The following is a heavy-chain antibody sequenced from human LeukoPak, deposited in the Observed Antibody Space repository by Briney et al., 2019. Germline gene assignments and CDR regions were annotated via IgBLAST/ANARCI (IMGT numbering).Heavy chain of an antibody. CDR3: AKDLGEWLRPAHFDY. D-gene: IGHD5-12*01. Sequence: GGSLRLSCTASGFTFSGYAMSWVRQAPGKGLEWVSAINGGGGNTYYTDSVKGRFTISRDNSKNTLYLQMNSLRAEDTAVYYCAKDLGEWLRPAHFDYWGQGTLVTVSS. CDR1: GFTFSGYA. J-gene: IGHJ4*02. V-gene: IGHV3-23*01. CDR2: INGGGGNT.